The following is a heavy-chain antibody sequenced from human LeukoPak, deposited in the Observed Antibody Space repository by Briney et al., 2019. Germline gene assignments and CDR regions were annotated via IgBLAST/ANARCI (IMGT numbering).Heavy chain of an antibody. Sequence: GASVKVSCKASGYTFTCYYMHWVRQAPGQGLERMGWINPNSGGTNYAQKFQGRVTMTRDTSIGTAYTELSRLRSDDTAVYYCARGAVTKGRNWFDPWGQGTLVTVSS. D-gene: IGHD4-17*01. J-gene: IGHJ5*02. CDR1: GYTFTCYY. CDR3: ARGAVTKGRNWFDP. CDR2: INPNSGGT. V-gene: IGHV1-2*02.